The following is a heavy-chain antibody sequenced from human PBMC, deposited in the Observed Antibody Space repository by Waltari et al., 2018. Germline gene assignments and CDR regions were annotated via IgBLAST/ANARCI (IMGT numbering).Heavy chain of an antibody. CDR2: IYYNGNT. D-gene: IGHD2-21*02. CDR3: AREIYGGNSRPYDH. Sequence: QVQLQEPGPGLVKPSETLSLTCPVSGGTVNRFYWSWIRQPPGKGLEWIGHIYYNGNTDYNPSLKSRVTILVDTSKNQVSLKLTSVTAADTALYFCAREIYGGNSRPYDHWGQGTLVTVAS. J-gene: IGHJ4*02. CDR1: GGTVNRFY. V-gene: IGHV4-59*02.